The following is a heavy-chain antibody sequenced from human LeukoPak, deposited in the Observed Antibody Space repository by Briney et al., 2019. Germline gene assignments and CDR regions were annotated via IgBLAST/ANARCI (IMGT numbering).Heavy chain of an antibody. CDR1: GFTFSSYG. D-gene: IGHD3-10*01. CDR3: ARTRGSHPSPFDS. V-gene: IGHV3-30*02. Sequence: GGSLRLSCATSGFTFSSYGMNWVRQAPGKGLEWLASIRSDNSDTYYADSVKGRFTISRDNSRNMVYLQMSSLRAEDTAVYYCARTRGSHPSPFDSWGQGTLVTVSS. J-gene: IGHJ4*02. CDR2: IRSDNSDT.